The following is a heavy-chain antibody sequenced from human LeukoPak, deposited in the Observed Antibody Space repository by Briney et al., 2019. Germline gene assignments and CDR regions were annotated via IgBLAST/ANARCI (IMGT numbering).Heavy chain of an antibody. CDR1: GFTFDDYA. CDR3: AKGWGSYGSGNFDY. Sequence: GGSLRLSCAASGFTFDDYAMHWVRQAPGKGLEWVSGISWNSGSIGYADSVKGRFTISRDNAKNSLYLQMNSLRAEDTALYYCAKGWGSYGSGNFDYWGQGTLVTVSS. J-gene: IGHJ4*02. D-gene: IGHD3-16*02. CDR2: ISWNSGSI. V-gene: IGHV3-9*01.